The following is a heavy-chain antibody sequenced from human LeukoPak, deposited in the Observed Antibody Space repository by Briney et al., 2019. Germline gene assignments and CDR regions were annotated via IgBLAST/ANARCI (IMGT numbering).Heavy chain of an antibody. J-gene: IGHJ5*02. CDR2: ISAYNGNT. Sequence: ASVKVSCKASGYTFTSYGISWVRQAPGQGLEWMGWISAYNGNTNYAQKLQGRVTMTTDTSTSTAYMELRSLRSDDTAVYYCARVVGATEINWFDPWGQGTLVTVSS. D-gene: IGHD1-26*01. CDR3: ARVVGATEINWFDP. CDR1: GYTFTSYG. V-gene: IGHV1-18*01.